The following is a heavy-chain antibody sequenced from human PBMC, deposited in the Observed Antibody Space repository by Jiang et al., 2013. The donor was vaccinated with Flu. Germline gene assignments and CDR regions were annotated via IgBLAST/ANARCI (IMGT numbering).Heavy chain of an antibody. CDR3: ARRVLSGWVDS. Sequence: GAEVKKPGASVKISCKTSGYTFTSNYIYWVRQAPGQGLEWMGFINPSAGGTTYSQRLQDRLTISRDLSTTTVYMELSSLRSDDTAMYYCARRVLSGWVDSWGQGTLVTVSS. V-gene: IGHV1-46*04. CDR2: INPSAGGT. J-gene: IGHJ5*01. D-gene: IGHD6-19*01. CDR1: GYTFTSNY.